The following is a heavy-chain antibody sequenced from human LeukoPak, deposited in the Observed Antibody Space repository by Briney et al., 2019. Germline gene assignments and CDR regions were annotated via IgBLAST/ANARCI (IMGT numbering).Heavy chain of an antibody. CDR1: GFPFSSSD. J-gene: IGHJ4*02. D-gene: IGHD6-13*01. Sequence: PGGSLTLSCAASGFPFSSSDIHWVRRAPGKALEWVALVSSDGSEKYYADSMKGRFTISRENAKNSLSLNMNSLRPEDTCVYYCARGSGATYSSSWYLDYWGQGTLVTVSS. V-gene: IGHV3-30*03. CDR2: VSSDGSEK. CDR3: ARGSGATYSSSWYLDY.